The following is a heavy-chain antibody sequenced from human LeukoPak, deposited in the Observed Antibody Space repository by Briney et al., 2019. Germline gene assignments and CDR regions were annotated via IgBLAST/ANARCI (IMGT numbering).Heavy chain of an antibody. CDR2: IIPIFGTA. CDR3: ARTKEAAAGPPPDNWFDP. D-gene: IGHD6-13*01. V-gene: IGHV1-69*13. J-gene: IGHJ5*02. Sequence: SVKVSCKASGGTFSSYAISWVRQAPGQGLEWMGGIIPIFGTANYAQKFQGRVTITADESTSTAYKELSSLRSEDTAVYYCARTKEAAAGPPPDNWFDPWGQGTLVTVSS. CDR1: GGTFSSYA.